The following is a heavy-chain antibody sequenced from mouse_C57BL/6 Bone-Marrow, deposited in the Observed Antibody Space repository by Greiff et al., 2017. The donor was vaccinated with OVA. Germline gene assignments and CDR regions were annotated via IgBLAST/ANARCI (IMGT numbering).Heavy chain of an antibody. CDR3: ARHEGRPYYGSSSAWFAY. Sequence: QVHVKQSGAELVKPGASVKLSCKASGYTFTEYTIHWVKQRSGQGLEWIGWFYPGSGSIKYNEKFEDKATLTADKSSSTVYMELSRLTSEDSAVYFCARHEGRPYYGSSSAWFAYWGQGTLVTVSA. CDR2: FYPGSGSI. CDR1: GYTFTEYT. V-gene: IGHV1-62-2*01. J-gene: IGHJ3*01. D-gene: IGHD1-1*01.